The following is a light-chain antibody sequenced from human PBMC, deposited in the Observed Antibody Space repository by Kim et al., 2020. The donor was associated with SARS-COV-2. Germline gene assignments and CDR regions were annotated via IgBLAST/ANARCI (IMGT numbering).Light chain of an antibody. CDR3: NSRDSNGNHLV. CDR1: SLRNYF. V-gene: IGLV3-19*01. Sequence: AWGQTVRITCQGDSLRNYFASWYQQRPGQAPILVIYGKNSRPSGIPDRFSGSSSGSTASLTITGAQAEDEADYYYNSRDSNGNHLVFGGGTQLTVL. J-gene: IGLJ2*01. CDR2: GKN.